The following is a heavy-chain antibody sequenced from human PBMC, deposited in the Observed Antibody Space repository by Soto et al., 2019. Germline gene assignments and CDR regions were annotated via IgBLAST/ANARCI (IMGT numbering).Heavy chain of an antibody. CDR3: ASCLPGSGWYHGY. Sequence: GGSLRLSCAASGFTFSSYWMSWVRQAPGKGLEWVANIKQDGSEKYYVDSVKGRFTISRDNAKNSLYLQMNSLRAEDTAVYYCASCLPGSGWYHGYWGQGTLVTVSS. D-gene: IGHD6-19*01. V-gene: IGHV3-7*01. J-gene: IGHJ4*02. CDR2: IKQDGSEK. CDR1: GFTFSSYW.